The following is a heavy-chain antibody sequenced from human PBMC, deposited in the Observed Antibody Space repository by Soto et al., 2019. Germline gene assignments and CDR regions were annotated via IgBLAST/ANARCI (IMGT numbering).Heavy chain of an antibody. J-gene: IGHJ5*02. V-gene: IGHV2-26*01. Sequence: QVTLKESGPVLVKPTETLTLRCTVSGLSITDSEMGVSWIRQPPGQPLEWLAHIDASGEKTYRTFLKSRLASSKDTSKSQIVLTMTNRDPADTATYYCARRHLAVAVSPWFDPWGQGIPVTVSS. CDR2: IDASGEK. CDR1: GLSITDSEMG. D-gene: IGHD6-19*01. CDR3: ARRHLAVAVSPWFDP.